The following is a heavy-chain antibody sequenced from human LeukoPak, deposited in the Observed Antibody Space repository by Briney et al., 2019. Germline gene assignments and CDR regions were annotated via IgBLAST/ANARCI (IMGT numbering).Heavy chain of an antibody. J-gene: IGHJ4*02. CDR1: GFTFSSCG. D-gene: IGHD1-14*01. V-gene: IGHV3-21*01. CDR2: IGPTGTDR. Sequence: GGSLRLSCAASGFTFSSCGFNWVRQAPGKGLEWVSSIGPTGTDRYYADSVRGRFTISRDNAKNSMYLQMDSLRDEDSAVYYCATETIGRHYDYWGQGTLLTVSS. CDR3: ATETIGRHYDY.